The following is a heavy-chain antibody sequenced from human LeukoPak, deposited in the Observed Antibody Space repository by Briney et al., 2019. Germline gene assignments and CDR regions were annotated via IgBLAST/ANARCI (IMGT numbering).Heavy chain of an antibody. J-gene: IGHJ5*02. CDR3: ASLDVDTAMVRHGNWFDP. V-gene: IGHV4-39*07. CDR2: INHSGST. D-gene: IGHD5-18*01. CDR1: GGSISSGDFH. Sequence: SETLSLTCIVSGGSISSGDFHWSWIRQPPGKGLEWIGEINHSGSTNYNPSLKSRVTISVDTSKNQFSLKLSSVTAADTAVYYCASLDVDTAMVRHGNWFDPWGQGTLVTVSS.